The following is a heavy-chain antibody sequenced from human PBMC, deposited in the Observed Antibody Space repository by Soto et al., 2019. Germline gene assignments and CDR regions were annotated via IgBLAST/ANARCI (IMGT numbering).Heavy chain of an antibody. D-gene: IGHD1-1*01. CDR3: VKDQVLTEYYFDY. CDR1: GFTFSSYA. J-gene: IGHJ4*02. Sequence: GGSLRLSCAASGFTFSSYAMSWVRQAPGKGLEWVSVISGSGGSTYYADSVKGRFTTSRDNSKNTLYLQMSSLRAEDTAVYYCVKDQVLTEYYFDYWGQGTLVTVSS. V-gene: IGHV3-23*01. CDR2: ISGSGGST.